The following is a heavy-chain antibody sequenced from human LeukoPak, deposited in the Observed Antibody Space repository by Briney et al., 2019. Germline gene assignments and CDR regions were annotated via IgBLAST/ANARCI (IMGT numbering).Heavy chain of an antibody. CDR2: TNHSGST. D-gene: IGHD2-2*02. J-gene: IGHJ4*02. Sequence: SETLSLTCAVYGGSFSGYYWSWIRQPPGKGLEWIGETNHSGSTNYNPSLKSRVTISVDTSKNQFSLKLSSVTAADTAVYYCARGGHCSSTSCYKYYFDYWGQGTLVTVSS. CDR1: GGSFSGYY. CDR3: ARGGHCSSTSCYKYYFDY. V-gene: IGHV4-34*01.